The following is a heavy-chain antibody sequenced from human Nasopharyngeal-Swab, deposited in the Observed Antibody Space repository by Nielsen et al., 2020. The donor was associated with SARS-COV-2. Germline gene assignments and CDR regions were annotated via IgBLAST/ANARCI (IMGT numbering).Heavy chain of an antibody. Sequence: SETLSLTCTVSGGSMSSFAFDSYWAWIRQPPRMGLEWSGSMYHSGATYTNPSLKSRVTLSVDTSTNKFSLNLSSVTAADTAVYYCARWSSSSIKFDYWGQGTLVSVSS. CDR3: ARWSSSSIKFDY. CDR1: GGSMSSFAFDSY. V-gene: IGHV4-39*01. J-gene: IGHJ4*02. D-gene: IGHD3-3*01. CDR2: MYHSGAT.